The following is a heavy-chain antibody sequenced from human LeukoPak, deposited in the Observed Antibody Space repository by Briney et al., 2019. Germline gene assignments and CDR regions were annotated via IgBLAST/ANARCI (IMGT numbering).Heavy chain of an antibody. Sequence: SDTLSLTCAVYGESFSGYYWRWIRQPPGKGLVWIGEINHSGSTNYNPSHKSRVTISVDTSNNQCPLKQSSVTAADTAVYYCERGKKNIAVAHLYYYYGMDVWGQGTTVTVSS. J-gene: IGHJ6*02. D-gene: IGHD6-19*01. V-gene: IGHV4-34*01. CDR2: INHSGST. CDR1: GESFSGYY. CDR3: ERGKKNIAVAHLYYYYGMDV.